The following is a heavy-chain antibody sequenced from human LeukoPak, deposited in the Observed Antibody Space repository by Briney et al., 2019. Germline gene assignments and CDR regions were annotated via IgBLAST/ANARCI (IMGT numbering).Heavy chain of an antibody. J-gene: IGHJ4*02. D-gene: IGHD6-13*01. Sequence: GGSLRLSCAASGFPFSTYNMNWVRQAPGKGLEWVSRINSDGSSTSYADSVKGRFTISRDNAKNTLYLQMNSLRAEDTAVYYCARARIAYSSSWYVYYFDYWGQGTLVTVSS. CDR1: GFPFSTYN. CDR2: INSDGSST. V-gene: IGHV3-74*01. CDR3: ARARIAYSSSWYVYYFDY.